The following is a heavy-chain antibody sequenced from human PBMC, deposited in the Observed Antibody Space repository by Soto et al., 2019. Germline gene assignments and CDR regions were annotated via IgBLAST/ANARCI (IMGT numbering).Heavy chain of an antibody. D-gene: IGHD1-1*01. CDR1: DGSISSYY. CDR3: ARHYPIGNNWNYFDY. V-gene: IGHV4-59*08. J-gene: IGHJ4*02. CDR2: IFYTGST. Sequence: SETLSLTCTVSDGSISSYYWGWIRQPPGKGLEWIGYIFYTGSTNYNPSLKSRVTISVDTSKNQFSLKLSSVTAADTAVYYCARHYPIGNNWNYFDYSGQATLVTVSS.